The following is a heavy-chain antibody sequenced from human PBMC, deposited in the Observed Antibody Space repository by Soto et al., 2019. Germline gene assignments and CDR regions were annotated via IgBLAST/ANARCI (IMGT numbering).Heavy chain of an antibody. Sequence: ASVKVSCKASGYTFTNYGVTWVREAPGQGLEWMGWISSYNGHTRYAQNFHGRVTMTIDTSTNTAYVELRSLRSDDTAVYYCAGGYYHYFDYWVQGTLVTVS. V-gene: IGHV1-18*04. CDR1: GYTFTNYG. J-gene: IGHJ4*02. CDR3: AGGYYHYFDY. CDR2: ISSYNGHT. D-gene: IGHD3-22*01.